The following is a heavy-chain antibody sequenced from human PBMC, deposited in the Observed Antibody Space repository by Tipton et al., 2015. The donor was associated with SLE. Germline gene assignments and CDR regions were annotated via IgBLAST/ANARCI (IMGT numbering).Heavy chain of an antibody. D-gene: IGHD3-22*01. CDR1: GFTFSNAW. CDR3: TTPKPPPITMIVVVPRDDAFDI. Sequence: SLRLSCAASGFTFSNAWMSWVRQAPGKGLEWVGRIKSKTDGGTTDYAAPVKGRFTISRDDSKNTLYLQMNSLKTEDTAVYYCTTPKPPPITMIVVVPRDDAFDIWGQGTMVTVSS. V-gene: IGHV3-15*01. J-gene: IGHJ3*02. CDR2: IKSKTDGGTT.